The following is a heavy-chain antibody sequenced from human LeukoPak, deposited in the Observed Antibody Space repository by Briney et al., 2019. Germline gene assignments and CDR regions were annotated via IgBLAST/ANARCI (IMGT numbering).Heavy chain of an antibody. CDR2: ISSSSTTI. CDR1: GFTFSSYS. CDR3: ARDRGAVAAPWDY. Sequence: GGSLRLSCAASGFTFSSYSMMWVRQALGKGLEWVSYISSSSTTIHYADSVKGRFTISRDNAKNSLYLQMNSLRAEDTAVYYCARDRGAVAAPWDYWGQGTLVTVSS. D-gene: IGHD6-19*01. V-gene: IGHV3-48*04. J-gene: IGHJ4*02.